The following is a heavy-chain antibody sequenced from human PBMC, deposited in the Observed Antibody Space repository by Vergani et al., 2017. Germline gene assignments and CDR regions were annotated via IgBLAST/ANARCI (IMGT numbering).Heavy chain of an antibody. D-gene: IGHD3-22*01. Sequence: EVQLLESGGGLVQPGGSLRLSCAASGFTFSTYAMSWVRQAPGRGLEWVSGISFSGDNTYYADSVKGRFTISRDNSKNTLYLQMNSLRAEDTAVYYCARDDYYDSSGYYADGMDVWGQGTTVTVSS. CDR2: ISFSGDNT. CDR1: GFTFSTYA. CDR3: ARDDYYDSSGYYADGMDV. J-gene: IGHJ6*02. V-gene: IGHV3-23*01.